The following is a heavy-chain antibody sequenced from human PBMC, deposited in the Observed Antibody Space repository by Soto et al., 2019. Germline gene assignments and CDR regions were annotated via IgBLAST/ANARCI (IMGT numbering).Heavy chain of an antibody. CDR2: IIPIFGTA. CDR1: GGTFSSYA. D-gene: IGHD3-10*01. J-gene: IGHJ4*02. V-gene: IGHV1-69*06. Sequence: QVQLVQSGAEVKKPGSSVKVSCKASGGTFSSYAISWVRQAPGQGLEWMGGIIPIFGTANYAQKFQGRVTITADKSTSTAYMELSSLRSEDTAVYYCARDLLREYLAREYYFDYWGQGTLVTVSS. CDR3: ARDLLREYLAREYYFDY.